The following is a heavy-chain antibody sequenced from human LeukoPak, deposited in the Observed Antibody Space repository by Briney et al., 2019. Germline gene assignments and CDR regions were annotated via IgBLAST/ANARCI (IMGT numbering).Heavy chain of an antibody. CDR3: ASGRTDIVVVPATLRNYYFDY. D-gene: IGHD2-2*01. V-gene: IGHV1-69*06. Sequence: SVKVSCKASGGTFSSYAISWVRQAPGQGLEWMGGIIPIFGTANYAQKFQGRVTITADKSTSTAYMELSSLRSDDTAVYYCASGRTDIVVVPATLRNYYFDYWGQGTLVTVSS. CDR2: IIPIFGTA. CDR1: GGTFSSYA. J-gene: IGHJ4*02.